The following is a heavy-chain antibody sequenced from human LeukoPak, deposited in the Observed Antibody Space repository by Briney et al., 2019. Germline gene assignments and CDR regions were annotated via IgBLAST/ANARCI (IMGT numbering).Heavy chain of an antibody. J-gene: IGHJ5*02. D-gene: IGHD3-22*01. V-gene: IGHV1-46*01. Sequence: ASLKVSCKASGYTFTSYYMHWVRQAPGQGLEWMGIINPSGGSTSYAQKFQGRVTMTRDMSTSTVYMELSSLRSEDTAVYYCARAASSLYYYDSSGYSAGWFDPWGQGTLVTVSS. CDR1: GYTFTSYY. CDR3: ARAASSLYYYDSSGYSAGWFDP. CDR2: INPSGGST.